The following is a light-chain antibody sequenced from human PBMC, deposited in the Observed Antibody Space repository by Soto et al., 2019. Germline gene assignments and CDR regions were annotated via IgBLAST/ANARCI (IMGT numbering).Light chain of an antibody. CDR2: EVS. CDR1: SSDVGGYNY. V-gene: IGLV2-8*01. CDR3: SSYAGSNNLV. J-gene: IGLJ2*01. Sequence: QSALTQPPSASGSPGKSVTISCTGTSSDVGGYNYVSWYQQHPGKAPKLMIYEVSKRPSGVPDRFYGSKSGNTASRTVSGLQAEDEADYYCSSYAGSNNLVFCGGTKLTVL.